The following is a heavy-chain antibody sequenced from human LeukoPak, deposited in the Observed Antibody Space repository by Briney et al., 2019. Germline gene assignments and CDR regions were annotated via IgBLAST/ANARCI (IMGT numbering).Heavy chain of an antibody. CDR2: INPNSGGI. D-gene: IGHD1-26*01. V-gene: IGHV1-2*06. J-gene: IGHJ4*02. CDR3: TRPFSGSYDDY. Sequence: ASVKVSCKASGYTFTGYYMHWVRQAPGQGLKWMGRINPNSGGINYEEKFQGSVTMTRDTSISTAYMELSRLRSGGTAVYYWTRPFSGSYDDYWGQGTLVTVSS. CDR1: GYTFTGYY.